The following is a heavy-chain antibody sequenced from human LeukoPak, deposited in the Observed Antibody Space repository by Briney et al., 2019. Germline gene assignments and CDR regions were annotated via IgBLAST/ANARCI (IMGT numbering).Heavy chain of an antibody. D-gene: IGHD3-22*01. CDR1: GGSISNYY. CDR2: IYYSAST. CDR3: ARDRSPEGYYDSSHWDYYHGMDV. Sequence: SETLSLTCTVSGGSISNYYWSWIRQPPGKGLEWIGYIYYSASTNYNPSLKSRVTISVDTSKNQFSLNLSSVTAADTAMYYCARDRSPEGYYDSSHWDYYHGMDVWGQGTTVTVSS. J-gene: IGHJ6*02. V-gene: IGHV4-59*01.